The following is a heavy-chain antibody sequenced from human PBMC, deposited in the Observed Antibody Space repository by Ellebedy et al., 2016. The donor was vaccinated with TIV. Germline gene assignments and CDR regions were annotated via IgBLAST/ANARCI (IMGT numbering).Heavy chain of an antibody. Sequence: SETLSLTXSVSGDSTYSSNFYWGWVRQPPGKGLEWIGSMSSSGNTYYNPSLKSRVTMSVDTSQFSLKLTSVTAADTAVYYCATDRDRRWFYFWGQGTLVTVSS. CDR1: GDSTYSSNFY. CDR2: MSSSGNT. CDR3: ATDRDRRWFYF. V-gene: IGHV4-39*07. J-gene: IGHJ5*01.